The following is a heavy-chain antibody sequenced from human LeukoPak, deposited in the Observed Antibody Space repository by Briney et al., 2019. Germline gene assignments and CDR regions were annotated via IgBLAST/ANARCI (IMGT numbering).Heavy chain of an antibody. CDR2: IYSGGST. CDR3: AKDRYCSSTRCYGDFDY. CDR1: GSTVSSNY. J-gene: IGHJ4*02. Sequence: GGSLRLSCAASGSTVSSNYMSWVRQAPGKGLEWVSVIYSGGSTYYADSVKGRFTISRDNSKNTLYLQMNSLRAEDTAVYYCAKDRYCSSTRCYGDFDYWGQGTLVTVSS. V-gene: IGHV3-53*01. D-gene: IGHD2-2*01.